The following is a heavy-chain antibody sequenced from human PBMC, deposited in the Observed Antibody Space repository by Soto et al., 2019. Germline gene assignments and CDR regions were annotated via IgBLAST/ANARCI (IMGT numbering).Heavy chain of an antibody. V-gene: IGHV4-30-4*01. CDR3: ARADDFSDRFDY. D-gene: IGHD4-17*01. Sequence: SEPLSLTCTCSVGSISSGDFYVRWSRQPPGKGLELIGNIYYSGSTYYNPSLRSRAIMSVDTSQNQFSLKLSSLTAADTAVYFRARADDFSDRFDYWGQGALVTVSS. J-gene: IGHJ4*02. CDR1: VGSISSGDFY. CDR2: IYYSGST.